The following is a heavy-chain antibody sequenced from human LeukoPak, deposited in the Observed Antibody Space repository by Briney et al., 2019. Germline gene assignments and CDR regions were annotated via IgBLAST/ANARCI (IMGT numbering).Heavy chain of an antibody. J-gene: IGHJ4*02. CDR2: IYCSGST. Sequence: SETLSLTCTVSGGSISSSSYYWGWIRQPPGKGLEWIGSIYCSGSTYYNPSLKSRVTISVDTSKNQFSLKLSSVTAADTAVYYCARHLILDYDILTGYYNPFDYWGQGTLVTVSS. CDR1: GGSISSSSYY. D-gene: IGHD3-9*01. CDR3: ARHLILDYDILTGYYNPFDY. V-gene: IGHV4-39*01.